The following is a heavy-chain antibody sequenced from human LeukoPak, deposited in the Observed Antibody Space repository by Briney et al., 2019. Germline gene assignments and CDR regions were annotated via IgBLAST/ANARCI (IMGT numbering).Heavy chain of an antibody. Sequence: GGSLRLSCAASGFTFSSYGMSWVRQAPGKGLEWVSHISGSGGNTYYADSVKGRFTISRDSSKNTLFLQMNSLRAEDMAVYYCAGTWSQHAFDIWGQGTMVTVSS. V-gene: IGHV3-23*01. D-gene: IGHD1-26*01. J-gene: IGHJ3*02. CDR2: ISGSGGNT. CDR1: GFTFSSYG. CDR3: AGTWSQHAFDI.